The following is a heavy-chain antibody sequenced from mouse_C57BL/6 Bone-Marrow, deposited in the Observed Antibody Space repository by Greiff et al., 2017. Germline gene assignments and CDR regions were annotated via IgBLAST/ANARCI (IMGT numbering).Heavy chain of an antibody. D-gene: IGHD3-1*01. Sequence: QVQLQQPGAELVKPGASVKMSCKASGYTFTSYWITWVKQRPGQGLEWIGDIYPTSGRTNYNEKFKSKAILTVDTSSNTAYMQLSSLTSEDSAVFYCASSGPLRRSFDYWGQGTTLTVSS. CDR2: IYPTSGRT. V-gene: IGHV1-55*01. J-gene: IGHJ2*01. CDR3: ASSGPLRRSFDY. CDR1: GYTFTSYW.